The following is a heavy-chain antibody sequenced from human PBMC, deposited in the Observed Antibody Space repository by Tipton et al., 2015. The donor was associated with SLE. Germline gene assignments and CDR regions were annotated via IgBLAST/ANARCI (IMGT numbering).Heavy chain of an antibody. CDR3: ASLYRG. D-gene: IGHD5-12*01. CDR1: GFSFNDYA. CDR2: ISGAGDRT. Sequence: SGFSFNDYAMSWVRQGPGKGPEWVSVISGAGDRTNYADFGKGRFTMSRDNSKNTLILQMDSLRVDDTAVYYCASLYRGWGQGTLVTVSS. J-gene: IGHJ4*02. V-gene: IGHV3-23*01.